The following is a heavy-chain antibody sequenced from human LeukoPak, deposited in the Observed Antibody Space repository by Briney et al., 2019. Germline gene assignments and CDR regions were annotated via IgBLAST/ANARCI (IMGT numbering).Heavy chain of an antibody. J-gene: IGHJ4*02. V-gene: IGHV4-59*08. Sequence: SETLSLTCTVSGGSISRYYWTWIRQPPGKGLEWIGYIYYSGSTNYNPSLKSRVTISLDTSKNLFSLKLTSVTATDTAVYYCANTDYGDYLSYWSRWGQGTLVTVSS. CDR3: ANTDYGDYLSYWSR. CDR1: GGSISRYY. D-gene: IGHD4-17*01. CDR2: IYYSGST.